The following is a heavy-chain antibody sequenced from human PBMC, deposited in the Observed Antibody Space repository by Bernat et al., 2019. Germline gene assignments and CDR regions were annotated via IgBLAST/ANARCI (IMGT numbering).Heavy chain of an antibody. J-gene: IGHJ4*02. CDR2: IWSDGSNT. Sequence: QVQLVESGGGVVQPGRSLRLSCAASGFTFSTYGMHWVRQAPGKGLEWVAVIWSDGSNTYHADSVKGRFTISRDNSKNTLYLQMNSLRAEDTAVYYCAKVATITPGGYYFDYWGQGTLVTVSS. D-gene: IGHD5-12*01. CDR1: GFTFSTYG. V-gene: IGHV3-33*06. CDR3: AKVATITPGGYYFDY.